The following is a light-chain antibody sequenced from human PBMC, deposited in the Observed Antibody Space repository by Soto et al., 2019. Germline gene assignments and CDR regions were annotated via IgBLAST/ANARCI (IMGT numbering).Light chain of an antibody. V-gene: IGKV1-5*01. CDR3: QQYKSYAPT. J-gene: IGKJ1*01. CDR2: DAS. CDR1: RSISDW. Sequence: PSILSPSVGDSVTITCRASRSISDWLAWYQQKPGKAPELLIFDASNLKSGVPSRFSGSGSGTELTLTISGLQPDDFATYFCQQYKSYAPTFGQGTKV.